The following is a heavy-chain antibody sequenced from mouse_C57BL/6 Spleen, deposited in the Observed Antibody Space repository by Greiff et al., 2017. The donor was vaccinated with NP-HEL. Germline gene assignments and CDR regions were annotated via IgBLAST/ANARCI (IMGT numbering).Heavy chain of an antibody. J-gene: IGHJ3*01. V-gene: IGHV1-74*01. Sequence: QVQPQQPGAELVKPGASVKVSCKASGYTFTSYWMHWVKQRPGQGLEWIGRIHPSDSDTNYNQKFKGKATLTVDISSSTAYMKLSSLTSEDAAVYYCARDSSGYGYAGWGQGTLVTVSA. CDR3: ARDSSGYGYAG. CDR2: IHPSDSDT. D-gene: IGHD3-2*02. CDR1: GYTFTSYW.